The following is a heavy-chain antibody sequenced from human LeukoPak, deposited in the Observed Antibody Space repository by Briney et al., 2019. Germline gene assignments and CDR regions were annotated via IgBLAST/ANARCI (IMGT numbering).Heavy chain of an antibody. D-gene: IGHD1-26*01. Sequence: GESLKISCKASGYTFTDYYVHWVRQAPGQGLEWMGWINPNSGGTSYAQKFQGRVTMTRDTSISTAYMELSSLRSDDTAVYYCASPSFESGTYYYFDYWGQGTLVTVSS. CDR3: ASPSFESGTYYYFDY. J-gene: IGHJ4*02. CDR1: GYTFTDYY. V-gene: IGHV1-2*02. CDR2: INPNSGGT.